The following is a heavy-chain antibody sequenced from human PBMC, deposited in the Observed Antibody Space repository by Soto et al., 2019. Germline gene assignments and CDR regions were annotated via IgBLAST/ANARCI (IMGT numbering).Heavy chain of an antibody. D-gene: IGHD1-1*01. CDR1: GGTFSSYA. CDR2: IIPIFGTA. V-gene: IGHV1-69*13. Sequence: ASVKVSCKASGGTFSSYAISWVRQAPGQGLEWMGGIIPIFGTANYAQKFQGRVTITADESTSTAYMELSSLRSEDTAVYYCARVAPHAAVHRYGMDVWGQGTTVTVSS. CDR3: ARVAPHAAVHRYGMDV. J-gene: IGHJ6*02.